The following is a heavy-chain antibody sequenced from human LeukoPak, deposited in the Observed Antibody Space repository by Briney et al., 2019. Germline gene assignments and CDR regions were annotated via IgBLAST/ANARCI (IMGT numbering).Heavy chain of an antibody. J-gene: IGHJ4*02. Sequence: SETLSLTCAVSDSSISSGYFWGWIRQPPGKGLEWIGTLYHSGSTYYNLSLKSRVAISLDTSKTQFSLKLSSVTAADTALYYCATLLSDYGAHYFDSWGQGVLVTVSS. CDR3: ATLLSDYGAHYFDS. CDR2: LYHSGST. CDR1: DSSISSGYF. D-gene: IGHD4-17*01. V-gene: IGHV4-38-2*01.